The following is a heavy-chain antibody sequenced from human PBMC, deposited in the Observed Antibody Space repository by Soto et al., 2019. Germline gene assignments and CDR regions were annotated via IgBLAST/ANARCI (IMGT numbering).Heavy chain of an antibody. CDR2: LSGSGGDT. J-gene: IGHJ4*02. V-gene: IGHV3-23*01. Sequence: GGSLRLSCVASGFTFSSFAMTWVRQAPGKGLEWVSTLSGSGGDTYYADSVNGRFAISRDKSKNTLYLQMDRLRVEDTAVYYCAKRGGYDYVWKSYRPDYWGQGTLVTVSS. CDR1: GFTFSSFA. D-gene: IGHD3-16*02. CDR3: AKRGGYDYVWKSYRPDY.